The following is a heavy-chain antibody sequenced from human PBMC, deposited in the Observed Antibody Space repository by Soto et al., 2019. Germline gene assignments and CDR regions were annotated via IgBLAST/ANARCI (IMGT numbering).Heavy chain of an antibody. CDR3: ARAPQDLLNWFDP. Sequence: GGSLRLSCAASGFTFSSYSMNWVRQAPGKGLEWVSYISSSSSTIYYADSVKGRFTISRDNAKNSLYLQMNSLRAEDTAVYYCARAPQDLLNWFDPWGQGTLVTVS. J-gene: IGHJ5*02. CDR1: GFTFSSYS. V-gene: IGHV3-48*01. CDR2: ISSSSSTI.